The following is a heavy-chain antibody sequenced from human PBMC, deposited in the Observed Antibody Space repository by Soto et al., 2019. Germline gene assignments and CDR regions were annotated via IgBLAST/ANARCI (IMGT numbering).Heavy chain of an antibody. V-gene: IGHV4-34*01. D-gene: IGHD3-22*01. J-gene: IGHJ6*04. CDR2: INHSGST. Sequence: SETLSLTCAVYGGSGGSFSGYYWSWIRQPPGKGLEWIGEINHSGSTNYNPSLKSRVTISVDTSKNQFSLKLSSVTAADTAVYYCARHNYASGGYYHYYHGMDVWRKGTTVPVSS. CDR3: ARHNYASGGYYHYYHGMDV. CDR1: GGSGGSFSGYY.